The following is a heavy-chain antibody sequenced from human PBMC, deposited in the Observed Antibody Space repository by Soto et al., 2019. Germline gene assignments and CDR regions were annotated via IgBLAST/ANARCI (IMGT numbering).Heavy chain of an antibody. CDR3: ATTCASTSYYSPARSEYFHH. Sequence: GASVKVSCKASGDTFNSYAMHWVRQAPGQRLEWMGWVNAGNGDTRYSQKFQGRLTVTRDTSASTAYMDLSSLRSEDTAVYYCATTCASTSYYSPARSEYFHHWGLGTLVTVSS. D-gene: IGHD3-22*01. CDR1: GDTFNSYA. V-gene: IGHV1-3*01. CDR2: VNAGNGDT. J-gene: IGHJ1*01.